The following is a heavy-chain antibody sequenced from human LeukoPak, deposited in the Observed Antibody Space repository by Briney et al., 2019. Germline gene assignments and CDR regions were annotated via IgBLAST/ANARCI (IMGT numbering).Heavy chain of an antibody. Sequence: GGSLRLSCAVSGFTLSSNWMHWVRQVPGKGLVWVSRIDDVGSGTSYADSVKGRFTISRDDVKNTVYLQMNSLRAEDTAVYYCATMVRGVTPLVDVWGQGTTVTVSS. V-gene: IGHV3-74*01. CDR2: IDDVGSGT. J-gene: IGHJ6*02. CDR1: GFTLSSNW. CDR3: ATMVRGVTPLVDV. D-gene: IGHD3-10*01.